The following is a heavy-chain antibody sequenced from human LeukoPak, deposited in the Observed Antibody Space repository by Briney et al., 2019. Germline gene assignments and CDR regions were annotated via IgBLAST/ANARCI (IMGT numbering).Heavy chain of an antibody. CDR3: ARTGLGGYNYMPDPFDY. J-gene: IGHJ4*02. CDR1: GYTFTSYY. V-gene: IGHV1-46*01. Sequence: ASVKVSCKASGYTFTSYYMHWVRQAPGQGLEWMGMINLSSGSTSYAQKFQGRVTMTRDTSTSTVYMELSSLRSEDTAVYYCARTGLGGYNYMPDPFDYWGQGTLVTVSS. D-gene: IGHD5-24*01. CDR2: INLSSGST.